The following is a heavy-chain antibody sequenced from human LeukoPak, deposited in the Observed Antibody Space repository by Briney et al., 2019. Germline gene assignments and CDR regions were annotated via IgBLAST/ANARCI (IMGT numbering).Heavy chain of an antibody. V-gene: IGHV3-23*01. Sequence: GGSLRLSCAASGFTFSSYGMSWVRQAPGKGLEWVSAISGSGGSTYYADSVKGRFTISRDNSKNTLYLQMNSLRAEDTAVYYCAKDYYYYDSSGYYFDYWGQGTLVTVSS. CDR2: ISGSGGST. D-gene: IGHD3-22*01. CDR1: GFTFSSYG. J-gene: IGHJ4*02. CDR3: AKDYYYYDSSGYYFDY.